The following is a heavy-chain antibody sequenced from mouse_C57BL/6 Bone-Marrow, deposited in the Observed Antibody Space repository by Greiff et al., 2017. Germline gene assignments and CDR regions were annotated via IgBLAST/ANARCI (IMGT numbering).Heavy chain of an antibody. CDR3: TTSHLLLRHFDV. CDR2: IDPEDGDT. D-gene: IGHD1-1*01. V-gene: IGHV14-1*01. J-gene: IGHJ1*03. Sequence: VQLQQSGAELVRPGASVKLSCTASGFNIKDYYMHWVKQRPEQGLEWIGRIDPEDGDTEYAPKFQGKANMTADTSSNTAYLQLSSLTSEDTAVYYCTTSHLLLRHFDVWGTGTTVTVSS. CDR1: GFNIKDYY.